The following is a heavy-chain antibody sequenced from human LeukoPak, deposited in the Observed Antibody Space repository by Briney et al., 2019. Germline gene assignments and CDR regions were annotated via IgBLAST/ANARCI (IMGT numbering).Heavy chain of an antibody. J-gene: IGHJ5*02. CDR2: IYHSGRT. D-gene: IGHD3-9*01. Sequence: PSETLSLTCAVSGYSISIGYYWGWIRQPPGKGLEWIGSIYHSGRTYYNPSLKSRVTISVDTSKNQFSLKLSSVTAADTAVYYCARGYYDILTGYLNWFDPWGQGTLVTVSS. CDR1: GYSISIGYY. V-gene: IGHV4-38-2*01. CDR3: ARGYYDILTGYLNWFDP.